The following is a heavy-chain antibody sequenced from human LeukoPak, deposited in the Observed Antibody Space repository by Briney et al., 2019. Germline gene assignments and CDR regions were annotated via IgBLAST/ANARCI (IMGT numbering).Heavy chain of an antibody. Sequence: ASVKVSCKASGYTFTGYYMHWVRQAPGQGLEWMGWINPNSGGTNYAQKFQGRVTMTRDTSISTVYMELSSLRSEDTAVYYCARKIRDIVVVPAAVDAFDIWGQGTMVTVSS. D-gene: IGHD2-2*01. CDR1: GYTFTGYY. CDR3: ARKIRDIVVVPAAVDAFDI. J-gene: IGHJ3*02. CDR2: INPNSGGT. V-gene: IGHV1-2*02.